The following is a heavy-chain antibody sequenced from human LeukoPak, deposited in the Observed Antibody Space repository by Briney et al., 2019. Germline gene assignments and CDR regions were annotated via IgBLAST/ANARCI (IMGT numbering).Heavy chain of an antibody. V-gene: IGHV4-34*01. J-gene: IGHJ4*02. CDR2: INHSGST. CDR1: GGSFSGYY. D-gene: IGHD5-18*01. Sequence: SETLSLTCAVYGGSFSGYYWSWIRQPPGKGLEWIGEINHSGSTNYNPSLKSRVTISVDTSKNQFSLKLSSVTAADTAVYYCARGPRGYSYGFLRYWGQGTLVTVSS. CDR3: ARGPRGYSYGFLRY.